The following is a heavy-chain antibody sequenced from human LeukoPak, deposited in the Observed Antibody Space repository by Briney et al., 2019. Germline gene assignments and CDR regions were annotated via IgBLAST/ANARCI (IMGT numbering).Heavy chain of an antibody. V-gene: IGHV3-21*01. CDR3: ARIVLTPPYGMDV. CDR2: ISFGGGHI. CDR1: RFTFSSYS. Sequence: GGSLRLSCVASRFTFSSYSMTSVRRAPGTGLGWVSSISFGGGHIFYTDSGKGRFTIFRDDSKNSLYLEMNSLRAEDTAVYFCARIVLTPPYGMDVWGQGTTVTVSS. J-gene: IGHJ6*02. D-gene: IGHD2/OR15-2a*01.